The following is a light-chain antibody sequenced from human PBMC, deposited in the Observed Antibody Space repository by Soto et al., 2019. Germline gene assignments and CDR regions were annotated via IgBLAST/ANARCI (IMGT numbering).Light chain of an antibody. CDR3: CSYAGSYTFEVV. Sequence: QSALIQPRSVSGSPGQSVTISCTGTSSDVGGYNYVSWYQQHPGKAPKLMIYDVSKRPSGVPDRFSGSKSGNTASLTISGLQAEDEADYYCCSYAGSYTFEVVFGGGTKLTVL. CDR2: DVS. CDR1: SSDVGGYNY. V-gene: IGLV2-11*01. J-gene: IGLJ2*01.